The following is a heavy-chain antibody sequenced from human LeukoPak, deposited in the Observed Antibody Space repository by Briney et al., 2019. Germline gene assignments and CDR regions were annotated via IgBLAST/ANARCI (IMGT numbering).Heavy chain of an antibody. CDR3: ARIGYCSSTSCLGDAFDI. CDR2: INPSGGST. V-gene: IGHV1-46*01. Sequence: ASVKVSCKASGYTFTSYYMHWVRQAPGQGLEWMGIINPSGGSTSYAQKLQGRVTITADESTSTAYMELSSLRSEDTAVYYCARIGYCSSTSCLGDAFDIWGQGTMVTVSS. D-gene: IGHD2-2*01. J-gene: IGHJ3*02. CDR1: GYTFTSYY.